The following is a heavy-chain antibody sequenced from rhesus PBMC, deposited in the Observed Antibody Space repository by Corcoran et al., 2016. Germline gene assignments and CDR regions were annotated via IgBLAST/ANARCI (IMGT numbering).Heavy chain of an antibody. J-gene: IGHJ4*01. CDR3: ARDLYSGNYYYFDY. CDR2: IYGSGSST. V-gene: IGHV4-169*02. D-gene: IGHD3-16*01. CDR1: GGSVSSSY. Sequence: QLQLQESGPGLVKPSETLSVTCAVSGGSVSSSYWSWIRQAPGKGLEWVGYIYGSGSSTNDNPSLKSRVTISTDTSKNQFSLKLSSVTAADTAVYYCARDLYSGNYYYFDYWGQGVLVTVSS.